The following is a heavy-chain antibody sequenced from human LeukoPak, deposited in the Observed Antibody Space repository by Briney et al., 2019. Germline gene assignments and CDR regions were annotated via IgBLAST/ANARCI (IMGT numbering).Heavy chain of an antibody. Sequence: KPGGSLRLSCAASGFTFSNAWMTWVRQAPGKGLEWVGHIKSKTDGGTTDYAAPVKGRFTISRDDSKNTLYLQMNSLKTEDTAVYYCTTLLLGGGQGTLVTVSS. D-gene: IGHD2-21*01. CDR2: IKSKTDGGTT. V-gene: IGHV3-15*01. CDR3: TTLLLG. CDR1: GFTFSNAW. J-gene: IGHJ4*02.